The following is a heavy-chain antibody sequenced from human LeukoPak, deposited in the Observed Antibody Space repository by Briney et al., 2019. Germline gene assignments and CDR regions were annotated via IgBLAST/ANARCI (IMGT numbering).Heavy chain of an antibody. Sequence: ASVKVSCKASGNSISNYAVSWVRQAPGQGFEWMGGIIPIFGTADYAQKFQGRVTITTDQSTSTTYMALSSLKSEDTATYCTTRACHAGGCSSSFYYYYGLHFWGQGTTVSVSS. V-gene: IGHV1-69*05. CDR2: IIPIFGTA. J-gene: IGHJ6*02. CDR1: GNSISNYA. CDR3: TRACHAGGCSSSFYYYYGLHF. D-gene: IGHD3-16*01.